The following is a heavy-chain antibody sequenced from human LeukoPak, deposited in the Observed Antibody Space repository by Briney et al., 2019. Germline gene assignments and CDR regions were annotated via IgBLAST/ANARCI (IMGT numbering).Heavy chain of an antibody. CDR2: IRRKAYGGTA. CDR1: GFTFGDYA. J-gene: IGHJ4*02. Sequence: GGSLRLTCTASGFTFGDYAMSWVRQAPGKGLECVGFIRRKAYGGTAEYAASVKGTFTITRDDSKSTAYLLMNSLKTEDTAVYYCTRASRYCTGGNCYRFFAYWGQGTLVTVSS. V-gene: IGHV3-49*04. D-gene: IGHD2-15*01. CDR3: TRASRYCTGGNCYRFFAY.